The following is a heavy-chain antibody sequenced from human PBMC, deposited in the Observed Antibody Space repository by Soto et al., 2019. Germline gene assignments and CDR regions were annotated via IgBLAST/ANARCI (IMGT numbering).Heavy chain of an antibody. D-gene: IGHD3-22*01. V-gene: IGHV3-48*02. CDR3: ARVVVVIPPGYYYAMDV. CDR2: ITSSSDTI. J-gene: IGHJ6*02. CDR1: EFTFSSFH. Sequence: HPGGSLRLSCSASEFTFSSFHMNWVRQAPGRGLEWVAYITSSSDTIYYSDSVKGRFTISRDNGKNSLFLQMNSLRDEDTAVYYCARVVVVIPPGYYYAMDVWGQGTTVTVSS.